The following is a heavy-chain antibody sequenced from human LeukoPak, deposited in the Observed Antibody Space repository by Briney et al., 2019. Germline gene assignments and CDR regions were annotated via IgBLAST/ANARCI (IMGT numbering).Heavy chain of an antibody. CDR2: VNHSGST. CDR1: GGSFSGYY. J-gene: IGHJ4*02. D-gene: IGHD3-16*01. V-gene: IGHV4-34*01. Sequence: SETLSLTCAVYGGSFSGYYWSWIRQPPGKGLEWIGEVNHSGSTNYNPSLKSRVTISVDTSKNQFSLKLSSVTAADTAVYYCARGRQGGYFDYWGQGTLVTVSS. CDR3: ARGRQGGYFDY.